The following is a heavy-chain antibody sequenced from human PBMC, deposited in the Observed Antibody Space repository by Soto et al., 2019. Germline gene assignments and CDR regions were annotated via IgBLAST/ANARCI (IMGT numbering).Heavy chain of an antibody. V-gene: IGHV3-21*01. CDR2: ISSSSSYI. CDR3: ASDLEYSPLQTHAFDI. Sequence: PGVSLSLSCAASGFTFSSYSMNWVRQAPGKGLEWVSSISSSSSYIYYADSVKGRFTISRDNAKNSLYLQMNSLRAEDTAVYYCASDLEYSPLQTHAFDIWGQGTMVTVSS. J-gene: IGHJ3*02. CDR1: GFTFSSYS. D-gene: IGHD6-6*01.